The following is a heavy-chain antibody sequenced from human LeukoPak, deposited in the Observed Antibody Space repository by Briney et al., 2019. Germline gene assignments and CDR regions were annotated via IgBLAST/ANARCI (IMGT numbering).Heavy chain of an antibody. J-gene: IGHJ6*02. CDR3: AREKRPYSNYGMDV. CDR2: IYYSGST. V-gene: IGHV4-61*01. D-gene: IGHD6-13*01. Sequence: PSETLSLTCTVSGGSVSSGSYYWSWIRQPPGKGLKWIGYIYYSGSTNYNPSLKSRVTISVDTSKNQFSLKLSSVTAADTAVYYCAREKRPYSNYGMDVWGQGTTVTVSS. CDR1: GGSVSSGSYY.